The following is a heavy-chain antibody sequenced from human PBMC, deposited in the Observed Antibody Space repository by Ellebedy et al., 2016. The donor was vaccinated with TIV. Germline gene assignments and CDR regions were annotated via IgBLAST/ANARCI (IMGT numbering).Heavy chain of an antibody. D-gene: IGHD2-15*01. J-gene: IGHJ6*02. CDR2: INPSSGAT. V-gene: IGHV1-2*02. Sequence: AASVQVSCKASGYTFTAYYIHWVRQAPGQGLEWMGWINPSSGATNYAQKFQGRVSVARDTSITTAYMELSRLTSDDTAMYSCARVNQILEKGQTYGLDVWGLGTQVTVSS. CDR1: GYTFTAYY. CDR3: ARVNQILEKGQTYGLDV.